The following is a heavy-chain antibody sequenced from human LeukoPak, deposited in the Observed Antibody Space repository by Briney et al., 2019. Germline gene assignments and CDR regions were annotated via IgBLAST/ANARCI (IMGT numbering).Heavy chain of an antibody. CDR3: ASLIAVAGTVDY. CDR2: IKQDGSEK. Sequence: PGGSLRLSCAASGFTFSSYWMSWVRQAPGKGPEWVANIKQDGSEKYYVDSMKGRFTISRDNAKNSLYLQMNSLRAEDTAVYYCASLIAVAGTVDYWGQGTLVTVSS. CDR1: GFTFSSYW. J-gene: IGHJ4*02. V-gene: IGHV3-7*01. D-gene: IGHD6-19*01.